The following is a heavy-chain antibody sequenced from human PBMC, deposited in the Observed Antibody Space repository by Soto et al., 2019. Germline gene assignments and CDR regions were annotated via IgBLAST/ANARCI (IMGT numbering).Heavy chain of an antibody. J-gene: IGHJ5*02. Sequence: QVQLQESGPGLVKPSETLSLTCTVSGGSVSSGSYYWSWIRQPPGKGLEWIGYIYYSGSTNYNPSLKSRLTISVDTSKNQFSLKLSSVTAADTAVYYCAREGRQAGRRNWFDPWGQGTLVTVSS. V-gene: IGHV4-61*01. D-gene: IGHD1-26*01. CDR1: GGSVSSGSYY. CDR3: AREGRQAGRRNWFDP. CDR2: IYYSGST.